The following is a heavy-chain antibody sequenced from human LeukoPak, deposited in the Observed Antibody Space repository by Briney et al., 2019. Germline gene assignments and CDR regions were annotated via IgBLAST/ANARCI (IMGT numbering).Heavy chain of an antibody. CDR2: TRNKANSYTT. D-gene: IGHD3-22*01. CDR3: ASRRRYDSSGYHGGAFDI. V-gene: IGHV3-72*01. Sequence: GGSLRLSCAASGFTFSDHYMDWVRQAPGKGLEWVGRTRNKANSYTTEYAASVKGRFTISRDDSKNSLYLQMNSLKTEDTAVYYCASRRRYDSSGYHGGAFDIWGQGTMVTVSS. CDR1: GFTFSDHY. J-gene: IGHJ3*02.